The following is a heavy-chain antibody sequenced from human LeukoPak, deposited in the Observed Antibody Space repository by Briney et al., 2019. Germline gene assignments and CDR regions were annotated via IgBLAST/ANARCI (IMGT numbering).Heavy chain of an antibody. J-gene: IGHJ4*02. CDR2: INPNSGGT. CDR3: ARDSAEMTTMYYFDY. Sequence: GASVKVSCKASGYTFTSYAMHWVRQAPGQGLEWMGWINPNSGGTNYAQKFQGRVTMARDTSTSTVYMELSSLRSEDTAVYYCARDSAEMTTMYYFDYWGQGTLVTVSS. CDR1: GYTFTSYA. V-gene: IGHV1-2*02. D-gene: IGHD5-24*01.